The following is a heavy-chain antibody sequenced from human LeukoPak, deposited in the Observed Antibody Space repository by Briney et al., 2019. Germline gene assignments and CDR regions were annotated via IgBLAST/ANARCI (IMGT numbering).Heavy chain of an antibody. V-gene: IGHV5-10-1*01. CDR3: ARHSRRYDSLTSYYNSYHYGMDV. CDR2: IDPVDSYA. D-gene: IGHD3-9*01. CDR1: GYSSTSHW. Sequence: GESLKISCKGSGYSSTSHWISWVRQMPGIGLEWMGRIDPVDSYATYSPSFQGHVTISADRSISTACLQWSSLKASDTAMYYCARHSRRYDSLTSYYNSYHYGMDVWGKETTVTVSS. J-gene: IGHJ6*04.